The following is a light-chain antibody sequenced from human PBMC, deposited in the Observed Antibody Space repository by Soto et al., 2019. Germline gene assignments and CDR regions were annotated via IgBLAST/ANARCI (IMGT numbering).Light chain of an antibody. J-gene: IGLJ1*01. Sequence: QSALTQPASVSASPGPSITIACTGTSSDVGGYNYVSWDQQHPGKAPKLMIYDVSKRPSGVSNRFSGSKSGNTASLTISGLQAEDEADYYCSSYTSSSTLDVFGTGSKVTV. CDR3: SSYTSSSTLDV. CDR2: DVS. CDR1: SSDVGGYNY. V-gene: IGLV2-14*01.